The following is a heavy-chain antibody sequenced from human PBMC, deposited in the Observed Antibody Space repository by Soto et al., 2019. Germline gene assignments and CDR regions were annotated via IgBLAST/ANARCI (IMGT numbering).Heavy chain of an antibody. V-gene: IGHV1-46*01. D-gene: IGHD2-21*02. CDR3: AREGLAYCGGDCYSDY. Sequence: QVQLVQSGAEVKKPGASVKVSCKASGYTFTSYYMHWVRQAPGQGLEWMGIINPSGGSTSYAQKCQGRVTMTRDTSTSTVYMELSSLRSEDTAVYYCAREGLAYCGGDCYSDYWGQGTLVTVSS. CDR1: GYTFTSYY. CDR2: INPSGGST. J-gene: IGHJ4*02.